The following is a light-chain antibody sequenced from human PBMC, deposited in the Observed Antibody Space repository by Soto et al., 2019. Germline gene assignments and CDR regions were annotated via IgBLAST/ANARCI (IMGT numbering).Light chain of an antibody. CDR1: QDINKY. CDR3: QKYSGVPVT. J-gene: IGKJ5*01. V-gene: IGKV1-27*01. CDR2: SAS. Sequence: IQMTQSPSSLSASVGDRVTITCRASQDINKYLAWYQQRPGTVPKLLIYSASTLKSGVPSRFSGSRSGTDFTLTISSLQPEDVATYYCQKYSGVPVTFGQGTRPEIK.